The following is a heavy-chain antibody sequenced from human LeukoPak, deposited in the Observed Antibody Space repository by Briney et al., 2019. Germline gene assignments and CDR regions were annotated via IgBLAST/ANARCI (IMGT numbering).Heavy chain of an antibody. V-gene: IGHV3-48*03. CDR1: GFTFSGYE. CDR3: ARKTDRLGAVGRDRYFDL. Sequence: GGSLRLSCTASGFTFSGYEMTWVRQAPGKGLEWMSYISVNGGAMHYADSVRGRFTTSRDDAKNSLYLHTNSLRVEDTAIYYCARKTDRLGAVGRDRYFDLWGRGTLITVSS. J-gene: IGHJ2*01. CDR2: ISVNGGAM. D-gene: IGHD6-13*01.